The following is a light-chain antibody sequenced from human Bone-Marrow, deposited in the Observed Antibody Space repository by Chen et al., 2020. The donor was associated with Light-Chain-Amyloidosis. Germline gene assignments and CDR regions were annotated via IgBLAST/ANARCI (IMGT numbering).Light chain of an antibody. CDR3: SSYTITNTLV. CDR1: ITDVGGDNH. Sequence: QSALTHPASVSLSPGQSITISCSGTITDVGGDNHVSWYQQHPDKAPKLMIYEVTNRPSWVPDRFSGSKSDNTASLTISGLQTEDEADYFCSSYTITNTLVFGSGTRVTVL. CDR2: EVT. V-gene: IGLV2-14*01. J-gene: IGLJ1*01.